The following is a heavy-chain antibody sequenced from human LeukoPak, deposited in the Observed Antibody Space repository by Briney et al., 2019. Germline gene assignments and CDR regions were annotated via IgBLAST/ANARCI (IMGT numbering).Heavy chain of an antibody. CDR3: VRDFYVDY. D-gene: IGHD2/OR15-2a*01. Sequence: GGSLRLSCAASGFTFNVYWMNWVRQAPGKGLEWVANIKHDGTEKNYVDSVKGRFTIYRDNAENTLYLQMNSLRAEDTAVYYCVRDFYVDYWGQGAMVTVSS. CDR1: GFTFNVYW. V-gene: IGHV3-7*03. CDR2: IKHDGTEK. J-gene: IGHJ4*02.